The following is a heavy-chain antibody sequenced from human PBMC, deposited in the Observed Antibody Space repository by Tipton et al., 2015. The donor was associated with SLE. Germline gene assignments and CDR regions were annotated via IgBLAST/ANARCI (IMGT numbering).Heavy chain of an antibody. CDR3: AKVRDSSGWYYNYYYMDV. CDR1: GFTFSSYA. J-gene: IGHJ6*03. D-gene: IGHD6-19*01. Sequence: GSLRLSCAASGFTFSSYAMSWVRQAPGKGLEWVSAISGSGGSTYYADSVKGRFTISRDNSKNTLYLQMNSLRAEDTAVYYCAKVRDSSGWYYNYYYMDVWGKGTTVTVSS. V-gene: IGHV3-23*01. CDR2: ISGSGGST.